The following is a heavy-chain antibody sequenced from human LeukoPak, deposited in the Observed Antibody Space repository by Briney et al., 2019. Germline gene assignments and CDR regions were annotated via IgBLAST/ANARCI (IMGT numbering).Heavy chain of an antibody. CDR3: AKEQSSTSSKWFDP. CDR1: GFTFSNYG. Sequence: PGGSLRLSCAASGFTFSNYGMHWVRQAPGKGLEWVAVIWYDGTNKYYADSEKGRFTISRDNSKNTLYLQMHSPRAEDTALYYCAKEQSSTSSKWFDPWGQGTLVTVSS. V-gene: IGHV3-33*06. D-gene: IGHD6-6*01. CDR2: IWYDGTNK. J-gene: IGHJ5*02.